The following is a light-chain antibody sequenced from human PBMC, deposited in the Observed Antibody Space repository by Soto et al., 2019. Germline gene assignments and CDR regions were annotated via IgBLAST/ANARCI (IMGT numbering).Light chain of an antibody. V-gene: IGKV1-33*01. CDR1: QDINIY. CDR3: QQYDILPIT. CDR2: DAS. Sequence: DIQMTQSPSSLFASVGDRVTITCQATQDINIYLNWYQQKPGKAPNLLIYDASNLEIGVPSRFSGSGSGTHFTFTISSRQTEDIGTYYCQQYDILPITFGRVTRLEIK. J-gene: IGKJ5*01.